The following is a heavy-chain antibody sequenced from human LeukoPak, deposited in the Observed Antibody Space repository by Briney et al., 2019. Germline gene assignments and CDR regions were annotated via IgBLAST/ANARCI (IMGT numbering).Heavy chain of an antibody. V-gene: IGHV1-18*01. Sequence: ASVKVSCKASGYTFTSYGISWVRQAPGQGLEWMGWITVYNGNTNYVQKLQGRVAMTTDTSTSTAYMELRSLRSDDTAVYYCARGPYYYDSSGYYKYYFDYWGQGTLVTVSS. J-gene: IGHJ4*02. D-gene: IGHD3-22*01. CDR1: GYTFTSYG. CDR3: ARGPYYYDSSGYYKYYFDY. CDR2: ITVYNGNT.